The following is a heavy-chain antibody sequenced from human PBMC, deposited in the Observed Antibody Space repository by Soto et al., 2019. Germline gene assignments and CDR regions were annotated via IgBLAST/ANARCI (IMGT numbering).Heavy chain of an antibody. V-gene: IGHV4-61*01. Sequence: PSETLSLTCTVSGGSVSSGIYHWTWIRHPPGKGLEWIGYIYYSGSTNYNPSLKSRVTISVDTSKNQFSLKLSSVTAADTAVYYCARDSPVLLGIAARRRAFDIWGQGTMVTVSS. CDR3: ARDSPVLLGIAARRRAFDI. CDR2: IYYSGST. CDR1: GGSVSSGIYH. D-gene: IGHD6-6*01. J-gene: IGHJ3*02.